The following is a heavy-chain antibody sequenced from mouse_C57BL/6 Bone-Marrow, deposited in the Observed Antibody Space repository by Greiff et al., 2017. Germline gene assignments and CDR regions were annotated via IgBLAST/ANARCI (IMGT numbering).Heavy chain of an antibody. V-gene: IGHV1-81*01. D-gene: IGHD3-2*02. CDR1: GYTFTSYG. Sequence: VKLVESGAELARPGASVKLSCKASGYTFTSYGISWVKQRTGQGLEWIGEIYPRSGNTYYNEKFKGKATLTADKSSSTAYMELRSLTSEDSAVYFCAREGYSSGYCWGQGTTLTVSS. J-gene: IGHJ2*01. CDR3: AREGYSSGYC. CDR2: IYPRSGNT.